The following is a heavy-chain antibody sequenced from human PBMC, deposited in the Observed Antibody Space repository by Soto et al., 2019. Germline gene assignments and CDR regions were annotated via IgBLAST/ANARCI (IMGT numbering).Heavy chain of an antibody. D-gene: IGHD3-16*02. V-gene: IGHV3-33*01. CDR1: GFTFSSYG. CDR3: ARDRPYVWGSYREYDAFDI. Sequence: PGGSLRLSCAASGFTFSSYGFHWVRQAPGKGLEWVAVIWYDGSQKYYIDSVKGRFTISRDNAKNSLYLQMNSLRDEDTAVYYSARDRPYVWGSYREYDAFDIWGQGTMVTVSS. J-gene: IGHJ3*02. CDR2: IWYDGSQK.